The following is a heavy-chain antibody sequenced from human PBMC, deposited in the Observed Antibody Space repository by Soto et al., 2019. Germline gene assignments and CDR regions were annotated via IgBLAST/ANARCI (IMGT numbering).Heavy chain of an antibody. V-gene: IGHV4-38-2*02. D-gene: IGHD3-22*01. CDR2: IYHSGTT. CDR3: ARDSSGYYWFDP. CDR1: GFSINSGYF. Sequence: SETLSLTCAVSGFSINSGYFWGWIRQPPGKGPEWLGSIYHSGTTYYNPSVKGRVTISVDTSKNQFSLKMSSVTAADTAVYYCARDSSGYYWFDPWGQGTLVTVS. J-gene: IGHJ5*02.